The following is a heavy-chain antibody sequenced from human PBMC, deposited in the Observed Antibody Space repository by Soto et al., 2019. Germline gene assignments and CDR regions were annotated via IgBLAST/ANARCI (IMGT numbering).Heavy chain of an antibody. D-gene: IGHD1-20*01. J-gene: IGHJ6*02. Sequence: QVQLLQSGAEVKKPGSSVKVSCKVSGGAFTNYSLNWVRHAPGQGLEWLGGIIPLHNTSNYSLKLLGRGSVTADISSNTVYMHLSGLTSDDTATYYCAIWPNWNLLYYRGMDVWGQGTTVTVSS. CDR1: GGAFTNYS. CDR2: IIPLHNTS. CDR3: AIWPNWNLLYYRGMDV. V-gene: IGHV1-69*06.